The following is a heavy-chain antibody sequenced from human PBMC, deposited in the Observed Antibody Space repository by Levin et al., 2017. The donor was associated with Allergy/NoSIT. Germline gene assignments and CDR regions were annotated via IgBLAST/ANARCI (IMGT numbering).Heavy chain of an antibody. CDR2: ISYDGSNK. J-gene: IGHJ3*02. D-gene: IGHD2-2*01. CDR3: AKEDQLGPEMDAFDI. V-gene: IGHV3-30*18. CDR1: GFTFSSYG. Sequence: LSLTCAASGFTFSSYGMHWVRQAPGKGLEWVAVISYDGSNKYYADSVKGRFTISRDNSKNTLYLQMNSLRAEDTAVYYCAKEDQLGPEMDAFDIWGQGTMVTVSS.